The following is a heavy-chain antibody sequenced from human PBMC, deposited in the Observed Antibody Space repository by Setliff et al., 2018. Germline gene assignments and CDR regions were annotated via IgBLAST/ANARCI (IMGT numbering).Heavy chain of an antibody. CDR1: GYRFTNYW. V-gene: IGHV5-51*01. CDR3: VRHPYYDSSGYYSYFDY. D-gene: IGHD3-22*01. Sequence: LGESLKISCKGSGYRFTNYWIGWVRQVPGKGLEWMGIIYPGDSDTTYSPSFRGQVTLSADTSIATAYLHWTSLKASDTAMYYCVRHPYYDSSGYYSYFDYWGQGALVTVSS. J-gene: IGHJ4*02. CDR2: IYPGDSDT.